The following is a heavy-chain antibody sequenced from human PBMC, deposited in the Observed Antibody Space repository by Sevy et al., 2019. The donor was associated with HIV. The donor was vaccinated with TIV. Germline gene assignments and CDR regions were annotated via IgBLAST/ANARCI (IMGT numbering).Heavy chain of an antibody. J-gene: IGHJ3*02. Sequence: GGSLRLSCTASGFTFGEYAMSWFRQAPGKGLEWVGLFRSKSYGGTTEYAASVKGRFTISRDDSKSIAYLPMNSLKTKDTAMYYCSREGSEGSGAQPGAFDIWGQGTMVTVSS. CDR2: FRSKSYGGTT. V-gene: IGHV3-49*03. D-gene: IGHD2-15*01. CDR3: SREGSEGSGAQPGAFDI. CDR1: GFTFGEYA.